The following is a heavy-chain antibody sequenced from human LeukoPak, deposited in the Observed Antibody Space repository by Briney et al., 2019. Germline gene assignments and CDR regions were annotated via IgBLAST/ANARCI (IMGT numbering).Heavy chain of an antibody. Sequence: GGSLRLSCAASGFTFSSYGMHWVRQAPGKGLEWVAFIRYDGSNKYYADSVKGRFTTSRDNSKNTLYLQMNSLRAEDTAVYYCAAVVTAQFDYWGQGTLVTVSS. V-gene: IGHV3-30*02. J-gene: IGHJ4*02. CDR2: IRYDGSNK. D-gene: IGHD2-21*02. CDR1: GFTFSSYG. CDR3: AAVVTAQFDY.